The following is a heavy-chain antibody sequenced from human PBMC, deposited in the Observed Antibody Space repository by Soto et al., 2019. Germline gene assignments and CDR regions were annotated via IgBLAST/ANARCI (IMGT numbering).Heavy chain of an antibody. CDR1: GFTFSSFG. CDR3: AKARGYSASTPLDY. CDR2: ISFDGSNQ. D-gene: IGHD5-12*01. Sequence: GGSLRLSCAASGFTFSSFGMHWVRQAPGKGLEWVAVISFDGSNQYYADSVKGRFTISRDKSKNTLYLQMNSLRPEDTAVYYCAKARGYSASTPLDYWGQGTLVNVSS. V-gene: IGHV3-30*18. J-gene: IGHJ4*02.